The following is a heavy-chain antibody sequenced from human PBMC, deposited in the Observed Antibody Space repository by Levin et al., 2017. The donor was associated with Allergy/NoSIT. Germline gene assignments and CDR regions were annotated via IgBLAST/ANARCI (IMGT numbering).Heavy chain of an antibody. Sequence: ASVKVSCKASGYSFTTYGISWVRQAPGQGLEWMGWISALNGNTNYEQKFQGRVTMTTDTSTSTAYMELRSLRSDDTAVYYCAVHVAGTYYYGMDVWGQGTTVTVSS. D-gene: IGHD6-19*01. CDR1: GYSFTTYG. CDR3: AVHVAGTYYYGMDV. CDR2: ISALNGNT. J-gene: IGHJ6*02. V-gene: IGHV1-18*01.